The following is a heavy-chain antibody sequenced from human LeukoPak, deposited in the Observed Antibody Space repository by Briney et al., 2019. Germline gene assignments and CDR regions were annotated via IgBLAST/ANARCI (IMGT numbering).Heavy chain of an antibody. J-gene: IGHJ4*02. V-gene: IGHV3-21*01. CDR1: GFPFSSYW. CDR3: ARAPAVLLWFGEFDY. CDR2: ISSSSSYI. Sequence: PGGSLRLSCVASGFPFSSYWMTWVRQAPGKGLEWVSSISSSSSYIYYADSVKGRFTISRDNAKNSLYLQMNSLRAEDTAVYYCARAPAVLLWFGEFDYWSQGTLVTVSS. D-gene: IGHD3-10*01.